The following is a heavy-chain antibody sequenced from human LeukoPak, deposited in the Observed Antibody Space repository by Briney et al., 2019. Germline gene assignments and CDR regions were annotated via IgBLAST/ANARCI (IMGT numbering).Heavy chain of an antibody. J-gene: IGHJ4*02. CDR1: WVSISIVVYY. CDR2: FCYSGRT. V-gene: IGHV4-30-4*01. Sequence: PSETLSLTCTVSWVSISIVVYYWSWIRQPPGKGLGWIGSFCYSGRTYYHPSLKSRVTISVDASKYHFALKLSSVTAADTAVDYCARSDILTGYYIDYWGQGTLVTVSS. CDR3: ARSDILTGYYIDY. D-gene: IGHD3-9*01.